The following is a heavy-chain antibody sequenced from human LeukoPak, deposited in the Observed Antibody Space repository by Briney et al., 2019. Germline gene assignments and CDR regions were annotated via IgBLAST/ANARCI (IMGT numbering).Heavy chain of an antibody. V-gene: IGHV3-48*01. CDR3: ARLRYYAMDV. CDR2: ISSSSRTI. CDR1: GFTFSSSG. J-gene: IGHJ6*02. Sequence: GGSLRLSCAASGFTFSSSGMNWVRQAPGKGLEWVSYISSSSRTISYADSVKGRFTISRDNAKNSLYLQMNSLRAEDTAVYYCARLRYYAMDVWGQGTTVTASS.